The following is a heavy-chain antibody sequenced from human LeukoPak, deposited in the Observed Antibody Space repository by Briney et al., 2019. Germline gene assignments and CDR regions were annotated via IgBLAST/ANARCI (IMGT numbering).Heavy chain of an antibody. CDR3: XXXGSSSGDFDY. CDR2: IYYSGST. D-gene: IGHD6-6*01. J-gene: IGHJ4*02. Sequence: SQTLSLTCTVSGGSISSGGYYWSWIRQHPGKGLEWIGYIYYSGSTYYNPSPKSRVTISVDTSKNQFSLKLSSVTAADTAVYXCXXXGSSSGDFDYWGQGTLVTVSS. CDR1: GGSISSGGYY. V-gene: IGHV4-31*03.